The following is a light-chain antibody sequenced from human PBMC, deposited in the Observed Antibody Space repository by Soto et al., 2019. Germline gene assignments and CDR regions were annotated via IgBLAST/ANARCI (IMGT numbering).Light chain of an antibody. CDR3: SSYAGSNKV. V-gene: IGLV2-8*01. Sequence: QSALTQPPSASGSPGQSVTISCTGTSSDVGGYNYVSWYQQHPGKAPKLMIYEVSKRPPGVPDRFSGSKSGNTASLTVSGLQAEDEADYFCSSYAGSNKVFGTGTKLTVL. J-gene: IGLJ1*01. CDR2: EVS. CDR1: SSDVGGYNY.